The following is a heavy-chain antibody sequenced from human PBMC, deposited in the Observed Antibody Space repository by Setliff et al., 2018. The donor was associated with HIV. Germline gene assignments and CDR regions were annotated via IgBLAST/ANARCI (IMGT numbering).Heavy chain of an antibody. CDR2: MNPNSGNT. J-gene: IGHJ4*02. V-gene: IGHV1-8*01. CDR3: ARAIADGYYFGY. CDR1: GYTFTSYN. D-gene: IGHD6-13*01. Sequence: ASVKVSCKASGYTFTSYNINWVRKATGQGLEWMGWMNPNSGNTGYAQKFQGRVTMPRNTSISTAYMELSSLRSEDTAVYYCARAIADGYYFGYWGQGTLVTVSS.